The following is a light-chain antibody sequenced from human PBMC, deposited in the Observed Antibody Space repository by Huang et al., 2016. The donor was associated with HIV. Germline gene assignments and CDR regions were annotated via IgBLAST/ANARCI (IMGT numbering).Light chain of an antibody. CDR1: QSVSSY. CDR3: QQRSNWPPYT. Sequence: EIVLTQSPAILSLSPGERATFSCRASQSVSSYLAWYQQKPGQAPRLLIYDASNRATGIPARFSGSGSGTDFTLTISSLEPEDFAVYFCQQRSNWPPYTFGQGTKLDIK. V-gene: IGKV3-11*01. CDR2: DAS. J-gene: IGKJ2*01.